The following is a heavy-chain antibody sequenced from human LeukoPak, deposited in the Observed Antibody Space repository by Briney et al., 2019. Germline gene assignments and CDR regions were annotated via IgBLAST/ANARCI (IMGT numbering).Heavy chain of an antibody. J-gene: IGHJ4*02. CDR2: ISGSGGST. CDR1: GFTFSSYG. D-gene: IGHD3-22*01. V-gene: IGHV3-23*01. CDR3: ARVKYYYDSSGYYFDY. Sequence: GGSLRLSCAASGFTFSSYGMSWVRQAPGKGLEWVSAISGSGGSTYYADSVKGRFTISRDNSKNTLYLQMNSLRAEDTAVYYCARVKYYYDSSGYYFDYWGQGTLVTVSS.